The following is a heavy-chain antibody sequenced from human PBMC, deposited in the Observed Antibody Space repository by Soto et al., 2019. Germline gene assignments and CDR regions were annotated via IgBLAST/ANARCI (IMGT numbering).Heavy chain of an antibody. V-gene: IGHV1-18*01. Sequence: QVPLVQSGAEVKKPGASVKVSCKASGYTFTSYGISWVRQAPGQGLEWMGWISAYNGNTNYAQKLQGRVTMTTDTSTSTAYMELRSLRSDDTAVYYCARDPRPQLPHSYGMDVWGQGTTVTVSS. CDR3: ARDPRPQLPHSYGMDV. J-gene: IGHJ6*02. D-gene: IGHD2-2*01. CDR1: GYTFTSYG. CDR2: ISAYNGNT.